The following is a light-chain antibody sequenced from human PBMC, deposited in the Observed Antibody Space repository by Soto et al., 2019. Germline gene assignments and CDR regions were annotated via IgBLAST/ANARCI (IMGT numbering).Light chain of an antibody. Sequence: AIRMTQSPSSFSASTGDRVTITCRASQGISSYLAWYQQKPGKAPKLLIYAASTLQSGVPSRFSGSGSGTDFTLTISCLQSEDFATYSSHQYYSKPWPFGQVTKAAIK. CDR2: AAS. V-gene: IGKV1-8*01. CDR3: HQYYSKPWP. CDR1: QGISSY. J-gene: IGKJ1*01.